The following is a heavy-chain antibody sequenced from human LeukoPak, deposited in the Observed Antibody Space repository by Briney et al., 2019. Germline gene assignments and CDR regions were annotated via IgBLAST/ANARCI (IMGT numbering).Heavy chain of an antibody. CDR2: ISGSGGST. CDR3: ASSVPASSGWFEAQRFFDY. J-gene: IGHJ4*02. CDR1: GFTFSDYY. Sequence: PGGSLRLSCAASGFTFSDYYMSWIRQAPGKGLEWVSAISGSGGSTYYADSVKGRFTISRDNSKNTLYLQMNSLRAEDTAVYYCASSVPASSGWFEAQRFFDYWGQGTLVTVSS. D-gene: IGHD6-19*01. V-gene: IGHV3-23*01.